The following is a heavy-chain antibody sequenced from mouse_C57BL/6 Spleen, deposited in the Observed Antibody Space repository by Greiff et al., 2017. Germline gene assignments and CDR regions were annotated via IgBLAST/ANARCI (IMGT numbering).Heavy chain of an antibody. J-gene: IGHJ3*01. Sequence: VQLKESGGGLVKPGGSLKLSCAASGFTFSSYALSWVRQTPEKRLVWVATISDGGSYTYYPDTVKGRFTITRDNAKNNLYLQMSHLKSEDAAMYYCARDTFAYWGQGTLVTVSA. CDR1: GFTFSSYA. V-gene: IGHV5-4*01. CDR3: ARDTFAY. CDR2: ISDGGSYT.